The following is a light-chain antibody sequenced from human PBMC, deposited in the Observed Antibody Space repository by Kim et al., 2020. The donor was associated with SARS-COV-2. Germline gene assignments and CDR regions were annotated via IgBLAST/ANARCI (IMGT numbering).Light chain of an antibody. Sequence: SPGESATLSCRASQSVGTNLAWYQQKPGQAPRLLIYGASARATGIPARFSGSGSGTEFTLTITSLQSEDFAVYYCQQYNNWPPLTFGQGTRLEIK. CDR3: QQYNNWPPLT. CDR1: QSVGTN. CDR2: GAS. J-gene: IGKJ5*01. V-gene: IGKV3-15*01.